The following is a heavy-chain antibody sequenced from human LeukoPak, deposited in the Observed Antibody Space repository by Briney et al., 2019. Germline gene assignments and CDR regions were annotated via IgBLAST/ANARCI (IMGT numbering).Heavy chain of an antibody. CDR1: GGSISSGDYY. CDR3: ATTSTVELKGWFDP. CDR2: IYYSGST. J-gene: IGHJ5*02. D-gene: IGHD1-7*01. V-gene: IGHV4-30-4*01. Sequence: PSETLSLTCTVSGGSISSGDYYWSWIRQPPGKGLEWIGYIYYSGSTYYNPSLKSRVTISVDTSKNQFSLKLSSVTAADTAVYYCATTSTVELKGWFDPWGQGTLVTVSS.